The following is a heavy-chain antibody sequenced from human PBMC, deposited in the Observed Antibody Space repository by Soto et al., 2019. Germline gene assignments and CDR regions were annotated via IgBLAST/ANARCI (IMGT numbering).Heavy chain of an antibody. Sequence: QVQLVQSAAEVKKPGASVKVSCKTSGYTFVSYGISWVRQAPGQGLEWMGWISPYNGNTNFAQRFQGRVTLTTDTSTNSVYIDLGSLKSDDTAVYYCARDQYFFDSSGYYDHWGQGTLNTVSS. CDR2: ISPYNGNT. V-gene: IGHV1-18*04. D-gene: IGHD3-22*01. CDR1: GYTFVSYG. CDR3: ARDQYFFDSSGYYDH. J-gene: IGHJ5*02.